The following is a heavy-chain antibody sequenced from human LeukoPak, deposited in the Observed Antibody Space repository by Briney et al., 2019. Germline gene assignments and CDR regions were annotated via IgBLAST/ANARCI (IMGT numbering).Heavy chain of an antibody. Sequence: SVKVSCKASGGTFSSYAISWVRQAPGQGLEWMGGIIPIFGTANYAQKFQGRVTITADESTSTAYMGLGSLRSEGTAVYYCARDLNLWFGFAWGQGTLVTVSS. D-gene: IGHD3-10*01. CDR3: ARDLNLWFGFA. J-gene: IGHJ5*02. V-gene: IGHV1-69*13. CDR2: IIPIFGTA. CDR1: GGTFSSYA.